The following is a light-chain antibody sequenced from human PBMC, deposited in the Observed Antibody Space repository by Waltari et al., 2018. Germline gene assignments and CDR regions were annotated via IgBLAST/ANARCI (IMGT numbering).Light chain of an antibody. J-gene: IGKJ1*01. CDR3: QHYLRLPVT. CDR1: QRISRT. Sequence: EIVLTQSPGTMSLSPGERATPSCRASQRISRTLVWYQKKPGQAPRLLIYAASTRATGIPDRFSGSGSGTDFSLTISRLEPEDFAVYYCQHYLRLPVTFGQGTKVEIK. CDR2: AAS. V-gene: IGKV3-20*01.